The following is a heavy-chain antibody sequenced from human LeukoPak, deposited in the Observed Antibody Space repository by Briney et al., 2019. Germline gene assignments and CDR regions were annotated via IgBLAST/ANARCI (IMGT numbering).Heavy chain of an antibody. D-gene: IGHD3-3*01. CDR2: MNPNSGNT. V-gene: IGHV1-8*03. Sequence: ASVKVSCKASGYTFTSYDINWVRQATGQGLEWMGWMNPNSGNTGYAQKFQGRVSITRNTSISTAYMELSSLRSEDTAVYYCARGTGGILEWLVRGYTPYYYYMDVWGKGTTVTVSS. J-gene: IGHJ6*03. CDR1: GYTFTSYD. CDR3: ARGTGGILEWLVRGYTPYYYYMDV.